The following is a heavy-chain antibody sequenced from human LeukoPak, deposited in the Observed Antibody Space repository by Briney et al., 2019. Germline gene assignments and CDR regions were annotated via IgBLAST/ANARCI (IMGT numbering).Heavy chain of an antibody. Sequence: MTSETLSLTCTVSGGSITSYYWSWIRQPPGKGLEWIGYIYYTGSTNSNPSLKSRVTISVDTSKNQFSLKLTSVSAADTAVYYCARVVVSAGSNWFDSWGQGTLVTASS. CDR1: GGSITSYY. D-gene: IGHD2-15*01. V-gene: IGHV4-59*01. CDR2: IYYTGST. J-gene: IGHJ5*01. CDR3: ARVVVSAGSNWFDS.